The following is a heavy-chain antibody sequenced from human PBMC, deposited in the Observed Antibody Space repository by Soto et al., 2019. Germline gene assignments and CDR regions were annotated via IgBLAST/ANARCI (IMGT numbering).Heavy chain of an antibody. D-gene: IGHD3-22*01. V-gene: IGHV4-59*01. CDR2: IYDSGST. CDR3: ARSGYYYDSSGYYSYYFDY. CDR1: GGSISSYY. Sequence: LSLTCPVSGGSISSYYWNWIRQPPGKGLEWIGYIYDSGSTNYNPSLKSRVTISVDTSKNQFSLKLSSVTAADTAVYYCARSGYYYDSSGYYSYYFDYWGQGTLVTVSS. J-gene: IGHJ4*02.